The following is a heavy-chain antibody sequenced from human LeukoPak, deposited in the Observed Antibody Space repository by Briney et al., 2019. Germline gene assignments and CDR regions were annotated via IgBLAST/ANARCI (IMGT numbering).Heavy chain of an antibody. V-gene: IGHV3-33*01. CDR3: ARDYGGDAGLDS. CDR2: IWFDGSKE. J-gene: IGHJ4*02. D-gene: IGHD4-23*01. Sequence: PGGSLRLSCVGSGFTFSGHGMQWVRQAPGKGLEWLAVIWFDGSKEYYADSVKGRFTISRDNSKNTLYLQMNSLRAEDTAVYYCARDYGGDAGLDSWGQGTLVTVSS. CDR1: GFTFSGHG.